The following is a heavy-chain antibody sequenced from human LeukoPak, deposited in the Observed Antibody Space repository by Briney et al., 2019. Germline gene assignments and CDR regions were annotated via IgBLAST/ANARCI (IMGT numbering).Heavy chain of an antibody. J-gene: IGHJ6*02. Sequence: PSETLSLTCTVSDGSVSSGSYYWSRIRQPPGKGLEWIGYIYYSGSTNYNPSLKSRVTISVDTSKNQFSLKLSSVTAADTAVYYCARDVYSSSPNYYYYYGMDVWGQGTTVTVSS. CDR1: DGSVSSGSYY. D-gene: IGHD6-6*01. V-gene: IGHV4-61*01. CDR3: ARDVYSSSPNYYYYYGMDV. CDR2: IYYSGST.